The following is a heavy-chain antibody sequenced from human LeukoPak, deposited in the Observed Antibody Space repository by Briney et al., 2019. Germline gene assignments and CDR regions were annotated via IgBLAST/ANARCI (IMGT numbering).Heavy chain of an antibody. V-gene: IGHV4-39*07. J-gene: IGHJ3*02. D-gene: IGHD3-22*01. Sequence: PSETLSLTCTVSGGSVSRSPYYWGWIRQPPGKGLEWIGNIYYSGSTYYNPSLKSRVTISVDTSKNQFSLKLSSVTAADTAVYYCARDWNYYDSSGYIDAFDIWGQGTMVTVSS. CDR2: IYYSGST. CDR1: GGSVSRSPYY. CDR3: ARDWNYYDSSGYIDAFDI.